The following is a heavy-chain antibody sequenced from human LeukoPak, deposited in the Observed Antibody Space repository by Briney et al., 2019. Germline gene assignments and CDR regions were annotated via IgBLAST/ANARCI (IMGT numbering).Heavy chain of an antibody. CDR3: VRESEMVSNTGGFDY. CDR1: GFTLSSFA. D-gene: IGHD2-8*01. CDR2: ITYDGINE. J-gene: IGHJ4*02. Sequence: GGSLRLSSASSGFTLSSFAMHWVRQAPGKGLEWVAVITYDGINESFADSVKGRFTISRDNSKNTLYLQMNSLRVEDTAVYYCVRESEMVSNTGGFDYWGQGTLVTVSS. V-gene: IGHV3-30*04.